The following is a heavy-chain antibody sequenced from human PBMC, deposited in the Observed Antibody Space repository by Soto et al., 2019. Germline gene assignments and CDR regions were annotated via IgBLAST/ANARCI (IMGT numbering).Heavy chain of an antibody. Sequence: EVQLLESGGDLVQPGGSLRLSCAASGFTFSSFAMSWVRQAPGKGLEWVSTISGSGGTTYYADSVKGRFTISKHNSKKTLSLQMNGLRAEDTAVYHCAKSLSGTNYAMDVWGQGTTVTVSS. CDR2: ISGSGGTT. V-gene: IGHV3-23*01. CDR1: GFTFSSFA. CDR3: AKSLSGTNYAMDV. J-gene: IGHJ6*02. D-gene: IGHD1-7*01.